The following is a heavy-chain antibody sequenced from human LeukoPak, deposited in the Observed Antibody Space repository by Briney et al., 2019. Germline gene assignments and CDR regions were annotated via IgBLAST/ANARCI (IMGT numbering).Heavy chain of an antibody. V-gene: IGHV3-48*02. J-gene: IGHJ4*02. D-gene: IGHD4-17*01. CDR3: ARGDDDYVRYFDY. Sequence: PGGSLRLSCAASGFTFSSYSMIWVRQAPGEGLEWVSYISSGSSTRCYGDSVKGRFTISRDNAKNSLYLQMNSLRDEDTAVYYCARGDDDYVRYFDYWGQGTLVAVSS. CDR2: ISSGSSTR. CDR1: GFTFSSYS.